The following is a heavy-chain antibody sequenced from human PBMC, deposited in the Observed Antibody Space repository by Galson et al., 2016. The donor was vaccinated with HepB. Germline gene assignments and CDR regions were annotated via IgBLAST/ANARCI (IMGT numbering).Heavy chain of an antibody. CDR3: ARVGARLRVVMDWFLDL. V-gene: IGHV1-2*02. J-gene: IGHJ2*01. D-gene: IGHD2-15*01. Sequence: SVKVSCKASGYTFNDYYIHWVRQAPGQGLEWMGWINPDGGGTKFAQKFQGRVTMTRDTSVSTAYMDLSALTSDDTAVYYCARVGARLRVVMDWFLDLWGRGTLVTVSS. CDR2: INPDGGGT. CDR1: GYTFNDYY.